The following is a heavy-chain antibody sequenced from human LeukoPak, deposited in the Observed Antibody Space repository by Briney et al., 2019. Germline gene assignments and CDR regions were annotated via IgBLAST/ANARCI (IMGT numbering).Heavy chain of an antibody. CDR2: INLDNGGA. V-gene: IGHV1-2*02. CDR1: GFIISDYF. D-gene: IGHD1-26*01. Sequence: PGASVKVSCKASGFIISDYFMHWVRQAPGQGLESVGWINLDNGGADYARKFQGKVRLTRDTSITTAYMELFSLTSDDTAVYFCARDHVGAMSSFDYWGQGTLVTVSS. CDR3: ARDHVGAMSSFDY. J-gene: IGHJ4*02.